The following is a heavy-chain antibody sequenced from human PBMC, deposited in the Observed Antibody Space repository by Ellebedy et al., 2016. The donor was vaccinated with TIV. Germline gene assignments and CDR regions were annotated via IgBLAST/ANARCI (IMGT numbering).Heavy chain of an antibody. V-gene: IGHV3-7*03. D-gene: IGHD3-10*01. Sequence: GESLKISCVASGFTFTSHWMSWVRQAPGKGLEWVANIGQDGSAKNYVDSVKGRFTISRDNAKNSLYLQMNSLRAEDTAVYYCARLDAIIDVKSLDYWGQGTLVTVSS. J-gene: IGHJ4*02. CDR2: IGQDGSAK. CDR3: ARLDAIIDVKSLDY. CDR1: GFTFTSHW.